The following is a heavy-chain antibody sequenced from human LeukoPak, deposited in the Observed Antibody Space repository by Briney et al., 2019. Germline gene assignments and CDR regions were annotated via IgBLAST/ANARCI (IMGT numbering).Heavy chain of an antibody. D-gene: IGHD5-18*01. CDR3: ARDGVPAAMVPHFDY. V-gene: IGHV7-4-1*02. CDR2: INTNTGNP. Sequence: GASVKVSCKASGYTFTSYAMNWVRQAPGQGLEWMGWINTNTGNPTYAQGFTGRFVFSLDTSASTAYLQISSLKAEDTAVYYCARDGVPAAMVPHFDYWGQGTLVTVSS. J-gene: IGHJ4*02. CDR1: GYTFTSYA.